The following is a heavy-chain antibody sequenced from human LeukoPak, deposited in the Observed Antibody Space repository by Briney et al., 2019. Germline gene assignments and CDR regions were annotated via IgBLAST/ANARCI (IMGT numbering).Heavy chain of an antibody. CDR2: TSASGGAT. J-gene: IGHJ4*02. Sequence: PGGSLRLSCAASGFTFSNYAMSWVRQAPGKGLEWVSSTSASGGATYYADSVKGRLTISRDNSKNTLYLQMNSLRAEDTAVYYCARGRCSGGSCYSDYWGQGTLVTVSS. D-gene: IGHD2-15*01. CDR3: ARGRCSGGSCYSDY. V-gene: IGHV3-23*01. CDR1: GFTFSNYA.